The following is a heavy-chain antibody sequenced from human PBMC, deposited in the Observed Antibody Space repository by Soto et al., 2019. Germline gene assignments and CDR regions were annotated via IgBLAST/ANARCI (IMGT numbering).Heavy chain of an antibody. CDR1: GFTFSTYW. CDR2: INEDGSKQ. CDR3: ARDGFNWNDLDY. J-gene: IGHJ4*02. Sequence: EVQLVESGGALVQPGGSLRLSCAASGFTFSTYWMTWVRQAPGKGLEWVANINEDGSKQYYVDSVKGRFTMSRDNPTNSLYLQMNDLRAEDTALYYCARDGFNWNDLDYWGQGTRVTVTS. V-gene: IGHV3-7*01. D-gene: IGHD1-20*01.